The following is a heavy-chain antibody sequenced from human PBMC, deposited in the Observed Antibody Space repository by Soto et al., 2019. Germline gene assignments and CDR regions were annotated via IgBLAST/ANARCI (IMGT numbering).Heavy chain of an antibody. J-gene: IGHJ6*02. D-gene: IGHD2-15*01. CDR1: GVSMSSHY. V-gene: IGHV4-59*11. Sequence: SETLSLTCTVSGVSMSSHYWSWIRQPPGKGLEWIGYIYYSGNPNYNASLKSRLTISVDTSKSQFSLELTSVTTADTAVYYCARGGWSMDVWGQGTTVTVSS. CDR2: IYYSGNP. CDR3: ARGGWSMDV.